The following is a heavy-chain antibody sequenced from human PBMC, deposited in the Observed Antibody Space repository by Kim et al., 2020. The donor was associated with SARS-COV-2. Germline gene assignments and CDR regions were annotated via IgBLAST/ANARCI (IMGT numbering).Heavy chain of an antibody. V-gene: IGHV4-59*01. CDR2: IYYTGSI. D-gene: IGHD3-22*01. CDR3: AGGHTWLLEVCNY. J-gene: IGHJ4*02. Sequence: SETLTLTCTVSGDSIRSYYWSWIRQSPGKGLEYIGYIYYTGSIRYNPSLKSRVTMSIDTSKNQFSLRLSSVTAADTAVYYCAGGHTWLLEVCNYWGQGTPVTVSS. CDR1: GDSIRSYY.